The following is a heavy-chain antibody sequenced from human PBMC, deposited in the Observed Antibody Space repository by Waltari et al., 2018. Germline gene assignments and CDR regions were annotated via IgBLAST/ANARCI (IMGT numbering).Heavy chain of an antibody. J-gene: IGHJ6*03. CDR1: GGSITSYY. V-gene: IGHV4-4*07. Sequence: VQLQESGPGLVKPSETLSLSCNVSGGSITSYYWSWIRQPAGKGLEWIGRIYPSGKANYNPSLKSRSTMSVDKSHNQFSLKVTSVTAADTAVYFCAGGVPADLAPTSYYYIDVWGKGTTVTISS. CDR3: AGGVPADLAPTSYYYIDV. CDR2: IYPSGKA. D-gene: IGHD2-2*01.